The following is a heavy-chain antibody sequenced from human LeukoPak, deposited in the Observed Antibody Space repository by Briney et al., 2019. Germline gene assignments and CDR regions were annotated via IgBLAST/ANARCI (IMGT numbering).Heavy chain of an antibody. CDR1: GFTFSSYA. D-gene: IGHD4-23*01. J-gene: IGHJ6*02. V-gene: IGHV3-30-3*01. CDR2: ISYDGSNK. CDR3: ARNSNYYGMDV. Sequence: PGMSLRLSCAASGFTFSSYAMHWVRQAPGKGLEWVAVISYDGSNKYYADSVKGRFTISRDNSKNTLYLQMNSLRAEDTAVYYCARNSNYYGMDVWGQGTTVTVSS.